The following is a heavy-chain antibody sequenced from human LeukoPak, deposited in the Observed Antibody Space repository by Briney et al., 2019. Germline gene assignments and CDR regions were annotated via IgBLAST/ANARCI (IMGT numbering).Heavy chain of an antibody. Sequence: RASVRVSCKVSGYTLTELSMHWVRQAPGKGLEWMGGFDPEDGETIYAQEFQGRATMTEDTSTDTAYMELSSLRSEDTAVYYCATKRQQLDYYYYYMDVWGKGTTVTVSS. J-gene: IGHJ6*03. D-gene: IGHD6-13*01. CDR3: ATKRQQLDYYYYYMDV. CDR1: GYTLTELS. V-gene: IGHV1-24*01. CDR2: FDPEDGET.